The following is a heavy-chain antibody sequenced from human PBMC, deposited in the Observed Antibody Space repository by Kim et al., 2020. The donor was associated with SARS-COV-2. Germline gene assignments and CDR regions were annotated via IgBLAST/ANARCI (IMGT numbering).Heavy chain of an antibody. CDR1: GFSFSSYS. Sequence: GGSLRLSCAGSGFSFSSYSMNWVRQAPGKGLEWVSSISSSSSNIYYGDSVKGRFTISRDNAKNSLYLHMNSLRAEDTAVYYCARAHRPAVGKDYYYYYGMDVWGQGTTVTVSS. CDR2: ISSSSSNI. CDR3: ARAHRPAVGKDYYYYYGMDV. D-gene: IGHD2-2*01. V-gene: IGHV3-21*01. J-gene: IGHJ6*02.